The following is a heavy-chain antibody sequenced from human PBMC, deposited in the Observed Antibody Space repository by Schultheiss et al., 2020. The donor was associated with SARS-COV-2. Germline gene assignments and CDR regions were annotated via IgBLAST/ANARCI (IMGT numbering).Heavy chain of an antibody. Sequence: SETLSLTCAVSGYSISSGYYWGWIRQPPGKGLEWIGSIYYSGSTYYNPSLKSRVIMSVDTSKTQFFLKLSSVTAADTAVYYCARLDPAYYYYMDVWGKGTTVTVSS. CDR2: IYYSGST. CDR3: ARLDPAYYYYMDV. V-gene: IGHV4-38-2*01. CDR1: GYSISSGYY. J-gene: IGHJ6*03.